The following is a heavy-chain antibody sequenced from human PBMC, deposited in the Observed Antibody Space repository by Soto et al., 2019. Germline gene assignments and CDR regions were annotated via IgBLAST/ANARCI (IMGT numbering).Heavy chain of an antibody. Sequence: QVQLVQSGAEVQKPGSSVKVSCKASGGTFSSYAISWVRQAPGQGLEWMGGIIHIFGTANYAQKFQGRVTITADESTSTAYMELSSLRSEDTAVYYCASHGSGSSLHYYYGMDVWGQGTTVTVSS. CDR2: IIHIFGTA. J-gene: IGHJ6*02. CDR3: ASHGSGSSLHYYYGMDV. CDR1: GGTFSSYA. D-gene: IGHD3-10*01. V-gene: IGHV1-69*01.